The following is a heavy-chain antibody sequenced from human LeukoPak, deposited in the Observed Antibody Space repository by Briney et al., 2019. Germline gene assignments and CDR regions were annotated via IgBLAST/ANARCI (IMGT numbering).Heavy chain of an antibody. CDR1: GFTFSSYW. Sequence: GGSLGLSCVASGFTFSSYWMSWVRQAPGKGLEWVANIKQDGSEKYYVDSVKGRFTISRDNAKNSLYLQMNSLRAEDTAVYYCARGPTTDNSGWYGSYYYYYMDVWGKGTTVTVSS. D-gene: IGHD6-19*01. V-gene: IGHV3-7*01. CDR3: ARGPTTDNSGWYGSYYYYYMDV. J-gene: IGHJ6*03. CDR2: IKQDGSEK.